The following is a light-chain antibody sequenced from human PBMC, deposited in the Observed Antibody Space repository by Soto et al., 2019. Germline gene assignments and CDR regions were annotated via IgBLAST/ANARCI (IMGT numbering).Light chain of an antibody. V-gene: IGKV1-12*01. CDR3: QQANSFPVT. CDR2: GAS. J-gene: IGKJ5*01. Sequence: DIQMTQSPSFVSASLGDSVTITCRASQDISSWVAWYQQRPGRAPTLLIYGASTLQSGVPSRFSGSGFGTEFTLTISNLLPEDVGTYYCQQANSFPVTFGQGTRLDMK. CDR1: QDISSW.